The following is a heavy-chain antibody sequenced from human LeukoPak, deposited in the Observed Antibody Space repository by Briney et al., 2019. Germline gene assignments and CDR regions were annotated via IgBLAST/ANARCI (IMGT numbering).Heavy chain of an antibody. CDR1: GFTFSSYN. D-gene: IGHD6-19*01. J-gene: IGHJ4*02. V-gene: IGHV3-48*04. CDR2: ISSSGSTI. Sequence: GGSLRLSCAASGFTFSSYNMNWARQAPGKGLEWVSYISSSGSTIYYADSVKGRFTISRDNAKNSLYLQMNSLRAEDTAVYYCAKCSYSSGWGRGRDYWGQGTLVTVSS. CDR3: AKCSYSSGWGRGRDY.